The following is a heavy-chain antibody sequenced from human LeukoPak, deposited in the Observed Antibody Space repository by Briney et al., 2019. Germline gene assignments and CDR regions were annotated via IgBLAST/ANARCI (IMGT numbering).Heavy chain of an antibody. Sequence: ASVKVSCKASGYTFTNYDINWVRQAPGQGLEWMGWISAYNGNTNYAQKLQGRVTMTTDTSTSTAYMELRSLRSDDTAVYYCARVDTAMVTFAVDFDYWGQGTLVTVSS. CDR3: ARVDTAMVTFAVDFDY. CDR1: GYTFTNYD. D-gene: IGHD5-18*01. CDR2: ISAYNGNT. V-gene: IGHV1-18*01. J-gene: IGHJ4*02.